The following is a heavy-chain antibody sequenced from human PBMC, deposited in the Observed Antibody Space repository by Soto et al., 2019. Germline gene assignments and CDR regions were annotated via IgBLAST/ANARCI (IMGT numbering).Heavy chain of an antibody. V-gene: IGHV5-10-1*01. J-gene: IGHJ6*02. CDR3: ARVHSSGALYGMDV. Sequence: PGESLKISCNGSGYSFTIYWIRWVRQMPGKGLEWMGRIDPSDSYTNYNPSFQGHVTITADKSISTAYLQWSSLKASDTAMYYCARVHSSGALYGMDVWGQGTTVTVSS. D-gene: IGHD6-25*01. CDR1: GYSFTIYW. CDR2: IDPSDSYT.